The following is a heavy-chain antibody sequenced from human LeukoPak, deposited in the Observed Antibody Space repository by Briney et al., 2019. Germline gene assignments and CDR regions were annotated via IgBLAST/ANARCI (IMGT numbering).Heavy chain of an antibody. D-gene: IGHD6-13*01. CDR3: AKDWYRSSWYLFDY. V-gene: IGHV3-23*01. CDR1: GFTFSNYA. J-gene: IGHJ4*02. Sequence: GGSLRLSCAASGFTFSNYAMSWVRQAPGKGLEWVSEISGSGSSTYSADSVKGRFSISRDNSKNMLYLLMNSLRAEDTAVYYCAKDWYRSSWYLFDYWGQGTLVTVSS. CDR2: ISGSGSST.